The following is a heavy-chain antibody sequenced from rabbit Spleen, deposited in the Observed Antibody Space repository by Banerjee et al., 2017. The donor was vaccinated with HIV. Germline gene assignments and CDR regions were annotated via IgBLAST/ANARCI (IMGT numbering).Heavy chain of an antibody. J-gene: IGHJ6*01. CDR3: ARDTSSSFSSIGMDL. Sequence: QSLEESGGDLVKPGASLTLTCTASGVSFSRSSYMCWVRQAPGKGLEWIACMDTGSSGFTYFATWSKGRFTCSKTSSTTVTLQMTRLTAADTATYFCARDTSSSFSSIGMDLWGQGTLVTVS. CDR1: GVSFSRSSY. D-gene: IGHD1-1*01. V-gene: IGHV1S40*01. CDR2: MDTGSSGFT.